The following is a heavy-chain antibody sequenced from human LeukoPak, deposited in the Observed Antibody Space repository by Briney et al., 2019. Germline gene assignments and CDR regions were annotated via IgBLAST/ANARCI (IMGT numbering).Heavy chain of an antibody. D-gene: IGHD3-10*01. CDR1: GFTFSRYS. V-gene: IGHV3-30-3*01. CDR3: AKDNAYYYADY. CDR2: ILHDGTNE. Sequence: GGSLRLSCAASGFTFSRYSMHWVRQAPGKGLEWVAVILHDGTNEFYEDSVKGRFTISRDNSKNTLYLQMNSLRAEDTAVYYCAKDNAYYYADYWGQGTLVTVSS. J-gene: IGHJ4*02.